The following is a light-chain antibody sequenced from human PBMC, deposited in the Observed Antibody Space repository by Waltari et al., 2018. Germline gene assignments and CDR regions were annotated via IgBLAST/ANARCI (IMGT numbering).Light chain of an antibody. CDR1: SGDVGMFNL. V-gene: IGLV2-23*02. J-gene: IGLJ3*02. CDR2: HVD. Sequence: QSALTQPASVSGSPGQSIPISCPGSSGDVGMFNLVPWYQQHPGKAPQLIIYHVDDRPSGVSYRFSASKSGHTASLTISGLQPEDEADYYCCSYAGNKWLFGGGTKVTVL. CDR3: CSYAGNKWL.